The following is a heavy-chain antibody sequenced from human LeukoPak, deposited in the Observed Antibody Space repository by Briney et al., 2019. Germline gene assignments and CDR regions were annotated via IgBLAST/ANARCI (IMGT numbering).Heavy chain of an antibody. V-gene: IGHV1-2*02. Sequence: ASVKVSCKASGYTFTGYYMHWVRQAPGQGLEWMGWINPNSGGTNHAQKFQGRVTMTRDTSISTAYMELSRLRSDDTAVYYCARDTHQLPGPDYWGQGTLVTVSS. J-gene: IGHJ4*02. CDR1: GYTFTGYY. CDR3: ARDTHQLPGPDY. D-gene: IGHD2-2*01. CDR2: INPNSGGT.